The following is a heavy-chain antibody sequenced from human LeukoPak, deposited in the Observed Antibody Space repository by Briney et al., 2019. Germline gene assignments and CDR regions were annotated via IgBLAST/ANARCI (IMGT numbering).Heavy chain of an antibody. D-gene: IGHD3-9*01. J-gene: IGHJ4*02. Sequence: GGSLRLSCAASGFTFSSYGMSWVREAPGKGLEWVSAISGSGGSTYYADSVKGRFTISRDNSKNTLYLQMNSLRAEDTAVYYRAKGSRRYFDWLSEYFDYWGQGTLVTVSS. CDR2: ISGSGGST. V-gene: IGHV3-23*01. CDR1: GFTFSSYG. CDR3: AKGSRRYFDWLSEYFDY.